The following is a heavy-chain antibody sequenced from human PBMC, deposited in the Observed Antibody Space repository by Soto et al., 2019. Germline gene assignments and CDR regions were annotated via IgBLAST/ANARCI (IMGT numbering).Heavy chain of an antibody. J-gene: IGHJ1*01. CDR1: GGSISSSIYY. D-gene: IGHD3-9*01. V-gene: IGHV4-39*01. Sequence: SETLSLTCTVSGGSISSSIYYWGWIRQPPGKGLEWIGSIYYSGSTYYNPSLKSRVTISVDTSKNQFSLKLSSVTAADTAVYYCASSYYDILTGYFQHWGQGTLVTVSS. CDR2: IYYSGST. CDR3: ASSYYDILTGYFQH.